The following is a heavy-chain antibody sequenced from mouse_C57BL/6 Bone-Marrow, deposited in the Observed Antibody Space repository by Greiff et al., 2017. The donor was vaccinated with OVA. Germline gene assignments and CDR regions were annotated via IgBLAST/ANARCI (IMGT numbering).Heavy chain of an antibody. D-gene: IGHD2-5*01. Sequence: LEWVATISSGGSYTYYPDSVKGRFTISRDNAKNTLYLQMSSLKSEDTAMYYCARHYSNYGGYFDYWGQGTTLTVSS. V-gene: IGHV5-6*01. J-gene: IGHJ2*01. CDR3: ARHYSNYGGYFDY. CDR2: ISSGGSYT.